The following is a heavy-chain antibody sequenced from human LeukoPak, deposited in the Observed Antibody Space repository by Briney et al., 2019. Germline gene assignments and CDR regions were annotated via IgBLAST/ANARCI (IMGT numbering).Heavy chain of an antibody. CDR3: AHSVGIVVLTDEDEYFQH. CDR2: IHWDDDK. V-gene: IGHV2-5*02. CDR1: GFSLSTSGVV. Sequence: SGPTLVKPTQTLTLTCTFSGFSLSTSGVVVGWIRQPPGKALEWLALIHWDDDKRYSPSLKSRLSITKDTSKDQVVLTMTNMDPVDTATYYCAHSVGIVVLTDEDEYFQHWGQGTSVTVSS. D-gene: IGHD2-21*02. J-gene: IGHJ1*01.